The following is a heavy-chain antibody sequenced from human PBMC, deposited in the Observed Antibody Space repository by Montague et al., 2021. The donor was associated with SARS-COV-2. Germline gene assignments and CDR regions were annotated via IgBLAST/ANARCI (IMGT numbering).Heavy chain of an antibody. D-gene: IGHD2-15*01. CDR1: GGSFSGYY. CDR3: ATRTRYPQNDFGF. J-gene: IGHJ4*02. CDR2: IYNGGTT. Sequence: SETLSLTCAVYGGSFSGYYWGWVRQPPGKGLEWIGNIYNGGTTFYNPSLKSRVTIFVDTSKSQFSLKLSSVTAADTAVYYCATRTRYPQNDFGFWGQGTLVTVSS. V-gene: IGHV4-34*01.